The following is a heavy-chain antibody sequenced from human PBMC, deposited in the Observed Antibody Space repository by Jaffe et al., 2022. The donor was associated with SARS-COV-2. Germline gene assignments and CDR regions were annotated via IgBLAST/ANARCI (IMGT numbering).Heavy chain of an antibody. D-gene: IGHD3-16*01. J-gene: IGHJ4*02. V-gene: IGHV4-39*01. CDR2: IYYSGST. CDR3: ARQGYGRGALDPLFSDFDY. CDR1: GGSISSSSYY. Sequence: QLQLQESGPGLVKPSETLSLTCTVSGGSISSSSYYWGWIRQPPGKGLEWIGSIYYSGSTYYNPSLKSRVTISVDTSKNQFSLKLSSVTAADTAVYYCARQGYGRGALDPLFSDFDYWGQGTLVTVSS.